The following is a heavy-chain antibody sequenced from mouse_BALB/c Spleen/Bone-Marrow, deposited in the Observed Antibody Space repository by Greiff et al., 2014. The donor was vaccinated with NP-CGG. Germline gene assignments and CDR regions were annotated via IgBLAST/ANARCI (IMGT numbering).Heavy chain of an antibody. Sequence: SGGGLVKPGGSLKLSCAASGFTFSDYYMYWVRQTPEKRLEWVATISDGGSYTYYPDSVKGRFTISRDIAKNNLYLQMSSLKSEDTAMYYCARDRGVQGYAMDYWGQGTSVTVSS. D-gene: IGHD2-14*01. V-gene: IGHV5-4*02. J-gene: IGHJ4*01. CDR1: GFTFSDYY. CDR2: ISDGGSYT. CDR3: ARDRGVQGYAMDY.